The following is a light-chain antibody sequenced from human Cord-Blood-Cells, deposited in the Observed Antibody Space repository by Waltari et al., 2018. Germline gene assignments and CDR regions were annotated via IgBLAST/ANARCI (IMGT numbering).Light chain of an antibody. J-gene: IGLJ3*02. V-gene: IGLV2-11*01. Sequence: HSALTQPRSVSGSPGQSVTISCTGTSSDVGVYNYVSWYQQHPGKAPKLMIYDVSRRPYGVRERFSGSKFRGAASLTICGLQAEDEADYYCCSIAGSYPWVFGGGTKLTVL. CDR3: CSIAGSYPWV. CDR1: SSDVGVYNY. CDR2: DVS.